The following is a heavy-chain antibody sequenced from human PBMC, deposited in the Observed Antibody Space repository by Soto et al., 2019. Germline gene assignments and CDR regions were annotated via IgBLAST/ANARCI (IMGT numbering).Heavy chain of an antibody. D-gene: IGHD2-2*01. J-gene: IGHJ4*02. V-gene: IGHV1-69*02. Sequence: GASVKVSCKASGGTFSSYTISWVRQAPGQGLEWMGRIIPILGIANYAQKSQGRVTITADKSTSTAYMELSSLRSEDTAVYYCARSNGYCSSTSCFLMYFDYWGQGTLVTVSS. CDR2: IIPILGIA. CDR3: ARSNGYCSSTSCFLMYFDY. CDR1: GGTFSSYT.